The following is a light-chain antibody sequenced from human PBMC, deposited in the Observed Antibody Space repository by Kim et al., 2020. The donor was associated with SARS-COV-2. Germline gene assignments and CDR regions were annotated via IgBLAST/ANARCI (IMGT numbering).Light chain of an antibody. Sequence: LCPGERAALACRASQRVSSNLAWHQQKPGQAPRLLIYGTSTRATGIPARFSGSGSGTEFTLTISSLQSEDFAVYYCQQYNQWPGTFGQGTKVDIK. J-gene: IGKJ1*01. CDR1: QRVSSN. CDR3: QQYNQWPGT. V-gene: IGKV3-15*01. CDR2: GTS.